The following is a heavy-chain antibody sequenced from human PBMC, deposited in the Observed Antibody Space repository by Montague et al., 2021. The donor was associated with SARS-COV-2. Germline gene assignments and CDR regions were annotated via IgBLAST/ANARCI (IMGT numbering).Heavy chain of an antibody. D-gene: IGHD1-26*01. CDR1: GFSLSTSGVG. Sequence: PALVKPTQTLTLTCTFSGFSLSTSGVGVGWIRQPPGKALEWLALIYWDDDKRYSPSLKSRLTITKDTSKNQVALTMTNMDTVDTATYYCAHRRGLLLSDAFDIWGQGTMVTVSS. CDR2: IYWDDDK. V-gene: IGHV2-5*02. CDR3: AHRRGLLLSDAFDI. J-gene: IGHJ3*02.